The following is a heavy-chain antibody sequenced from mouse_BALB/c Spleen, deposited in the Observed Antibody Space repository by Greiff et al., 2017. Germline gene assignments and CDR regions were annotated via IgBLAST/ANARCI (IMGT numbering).Heavy chain of an antibody. CDR2: IRNKANGYTT. V-gene: IGHV7-3*02. D-gene: IGHD1-1*01. CDR1: GFTFTDYY. CDR3: ARDNYAYAMDY. J-gene: IGHJ4*01. Sequence: EVNVVESGGGLVQPGGSLRLSCATSGFTFTDYYMSWVRQPPGKALEWLGFIRNKANGYTTEYSASVKGRFTISRDNSQSILYLQMNTLRAEDSATYYCARDNYAYAMDYWGQGTSVTVSS.